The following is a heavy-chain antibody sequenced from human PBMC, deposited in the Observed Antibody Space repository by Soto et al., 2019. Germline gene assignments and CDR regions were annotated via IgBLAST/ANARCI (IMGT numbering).Heavy chain of an antibody. CDR1: GSTFTSYW. V-gene: IGHV5-51*01. Sequence: GESLKISWQGSGSTFTSYWIGWVRQMPGKGLEWVAILYPADSNTRYSPSFRGQVTISADKSISTACLQWSSLKASETAIYYGARPFGRDVCCQGTTVTV. CDR2: LYPADSNT. CDR3: ARPFGRDV. J-gene: IGHJ6*02.